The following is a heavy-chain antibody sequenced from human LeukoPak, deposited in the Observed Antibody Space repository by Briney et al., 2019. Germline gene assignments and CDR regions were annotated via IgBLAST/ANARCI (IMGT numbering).Heavy chain of an antibody. V-gene: IGHV3-30-3*01. CDR2: ISYDGSNK. J-gene: IGHJ6*02. Sequence: GGSLRLSCAASGFTFSSYAMHWVRQAPGKGLEWVAVISYDGSNKYYADSVKGRFTISRDNSKNTLYLQMNSLRAEDTAVYYCARDSRGGNLYYYYYGMDVWGQGTTVTVSS. CDR1: GFTFSSYA. CDR3: ARDSRGGNLYYYYYGMDV. D-gene: IGHD4-23*01.